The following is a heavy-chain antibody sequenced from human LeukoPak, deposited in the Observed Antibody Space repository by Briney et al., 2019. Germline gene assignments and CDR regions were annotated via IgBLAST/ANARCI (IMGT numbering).Heavy chain of an antibody. CDR3: AKEEGWGVNVFDY. V-gene: IGHV3-30-3*02. D-gene: IGHD3-10*01. CDR1: GFTFSSYA. J-gene: IGHJ4*02. Sequence: GGSLRLSCAASGFTFSSYAMHWVRQAPGKGLEWVAVIGNDGRAKYYADSVRGRFTISRDNSKNTLYLQMDSLTGDDTATYYCAKEEGWGVNVFDYWGQGALVTVSS. CDR2: IGNDGRAK.